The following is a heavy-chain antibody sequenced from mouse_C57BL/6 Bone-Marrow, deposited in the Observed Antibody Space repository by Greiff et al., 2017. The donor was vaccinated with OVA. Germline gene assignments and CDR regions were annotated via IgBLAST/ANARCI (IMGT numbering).Heavy chain of an antibody. Sequence: QVQLQQSDAELVKPGASVKMSCKASGYTFTDYTIHWMKQRPEQGLEWIGNIHPRDGSTNYNEKFKGKATLTVDKSSSTAYMQLNSLTSEDSAVCYCARSYYYGGRGRDCDAIGYWGQGTSVTVSS. V-gene: IGHV1-78*01. CDR1: GYTFTDYT. J-gene: IGHJ4*01. CDR2: IHPRDGST. D-gene: IGHD1-1*01. CDR3: ARSYYYGGRGRDCDAIGY.